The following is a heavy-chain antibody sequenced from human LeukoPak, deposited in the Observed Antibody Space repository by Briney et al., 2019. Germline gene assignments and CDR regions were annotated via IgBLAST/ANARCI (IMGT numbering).Heavy chain of an antibody. V-gene: IGHV4-59*12. D-gene: IGHD6-13*01. CDR2: IYYSGST. J-gene: IGHJ4*02. CDR1: GGSISGYY. CDR3: AKTGAAAAFDY. Sequence: SETLSLTCTVSGGSISGYYWSWIRQPPGKGLEWIGYIYYSGSTNYNPSLKSRVTISVDKSKNQFSLKLSSVTAADTAVYYCAKTGAAAAFDYWGQGTLVTVSS.